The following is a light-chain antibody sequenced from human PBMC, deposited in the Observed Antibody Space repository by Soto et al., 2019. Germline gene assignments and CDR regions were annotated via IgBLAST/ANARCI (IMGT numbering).Light chain of an antibody. Sequence: QAVVTQEPSLTVSPGGTVTLTCASSTGPVTTSHYTAWIQKKSGQAPRTLIYDTTQRHPSTPARFSASLLGGKAALTLSGAQPEDEADYYCFLSHRGPWVFGGGTKVTVL. V-gene: IGLV7-46*01. J-gene: IGLJ3*02. CDR2: DTT. CDR3: FLSHRGPWV. CDR1: TGPVTTSHY.